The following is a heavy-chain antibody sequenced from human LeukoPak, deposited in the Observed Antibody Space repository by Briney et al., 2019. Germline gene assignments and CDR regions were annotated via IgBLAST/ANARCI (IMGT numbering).Heavy chain of an antibody. V-gene: IGHV3-66*02. J-gene: IGHJ4*02. CDR3: ARRFVMDTSDQ. D-gene: IGHD2-8*01. Sequence: GGSLRLSCAASGFTVSTNFMSWVRQAPGKGLERFSVIYSGGDTFYTDSVKGRFSISRDTSKNTLHLQMSNLRVEDTAVYFCARRFVMDTSDQWGQGTLVTVSS. CDR2: IYSGGDT. CDR1: GFTVSTNF.